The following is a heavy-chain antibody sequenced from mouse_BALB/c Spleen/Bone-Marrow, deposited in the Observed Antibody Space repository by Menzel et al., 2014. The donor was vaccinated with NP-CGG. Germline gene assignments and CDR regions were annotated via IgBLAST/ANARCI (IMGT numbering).Heavy chain of an antibody. Sequence: EVKLVESGGGLVQPGDSLRLSCAPSGFTFTDYYMNWVRQPPGKALEWLGYIRNKANGYTTEYSASVKSRFTISRDNSQNILYLQMNTLRADDSATYYCARDKGRVFFDYWGQGTTLTVSS. CDR2: IRNKANGYTT. V-gene: IGHV7-3*02. J-gene: IGHJ2*01. CDR3: ARDKGRVFFDY. CDR1: GFTFTDYY.